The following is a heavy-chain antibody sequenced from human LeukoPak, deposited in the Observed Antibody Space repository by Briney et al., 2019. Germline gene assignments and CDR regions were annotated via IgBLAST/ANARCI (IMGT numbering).Heavy chain of an antibody. CDR2: IRYDGSRK. V-gene: IGHV3-30*02. D-gene: IGHD3-3*01. J-gene: IGHJ4*02. CDR3: AKDSPYRDDFWTTPLDY. CDR1: GFTFNNYG. Sequence: PGGSLRLSCAASGFTFNNYGMHWVRQAPGKGLEWVAFIRYDGSRKYCADSVKGRFTISRDNSKNTLYLQMSSLRAEDTAVYYCAKDSPYRDDFWTTPLDYWGQGTLVTVSS.